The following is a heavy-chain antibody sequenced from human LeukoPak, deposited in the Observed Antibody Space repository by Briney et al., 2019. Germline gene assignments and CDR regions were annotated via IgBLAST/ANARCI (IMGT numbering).Heavy chain of an antibody. CDR3: ASDSSGWTDAFDI. CDR1: GGTFSSYA. D-gene: IGHD6-19*01. V-gene: IGHV1-18*01. Sequence: ASVKVSCKASGGTFSSYAISWVRQAPGQGLEWMGWINPNSGGTNYAQKFQGWVTMTTDTSTSTAYMELRSLRSDDTAVYYCASDSSGWTDAFDIWGQGTMVTVSS. CDR2: INPNSGGT. J-gene: IGHJ3*02.